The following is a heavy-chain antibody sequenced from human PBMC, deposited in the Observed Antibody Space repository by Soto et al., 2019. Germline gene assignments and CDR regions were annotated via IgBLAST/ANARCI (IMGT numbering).Heavy chain of an antibody. CDR2: IKQDGSEK. V-gene: IGHV3-7*04. J-gene: IGHJ4*02. Sequence: EVQLVESGGGLVQPGGSLRLSCVASGFTFSSYWMSWVRQAPGKGLEWVANIKQDGSEKYYVDSVKGRFTISRDNAKNSLYLQMNSLRAEDTAVYYCARGSWFDYWGQGTLVTVSS. D-gene: IGHD6-13*01. CDR1: GFTFSSYW. CDR3: ARGSWFDY.